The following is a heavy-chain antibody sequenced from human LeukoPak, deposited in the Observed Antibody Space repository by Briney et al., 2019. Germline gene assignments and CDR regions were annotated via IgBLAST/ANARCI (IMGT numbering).Heavy chain of an antibody. CDR3: ASRYYDFWSGSDAFDI. V-gene: IGHV5-51*01. Sequence: GESLQISCQGSGYSFTSYWIGWVRQMPGKGLEWMGIIYPGDSDTRYSPSFQGQVTISADKSISTAYLQWSSLKASDTAMYYCASRYYDFWSGSDAFDIWGQGTMVTVSS. J-gene: IGHJ3*02. CDR2: IYPGDSDT. CDR1: GYSFTSYW. D-gene: IGHD3-3*01.